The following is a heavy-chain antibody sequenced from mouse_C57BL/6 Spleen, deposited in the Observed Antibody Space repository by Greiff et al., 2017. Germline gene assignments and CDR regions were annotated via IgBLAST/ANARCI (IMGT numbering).Heavy chain of an antibody. D-gene: IGHD4-1*01. Sequence: QVQLQQSGAELVKPGASVKMSCKASGYTFTSYWITWVKQRPGQGLEWIGDIYPGSGSTNYNEKFKSKATLTVDTSSSTAYMQLSSLTSEDSAVYYCARSLTGTRDFDYWGQGTTLTVSS. CDR1: GYTFTSYW. CDR2: IYPGSGST. V-gene: IGHV1-55*01. J-gene: IGHJ2*01. CDR3: ARSLTGTRDFDY.